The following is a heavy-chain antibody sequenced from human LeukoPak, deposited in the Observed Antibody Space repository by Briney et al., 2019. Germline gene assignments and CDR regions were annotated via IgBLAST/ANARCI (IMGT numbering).Heavy chain of an antibody. V-gene: IGHV3-48*03. Sequence: GGSLRLSCAASGFTFSSYEMNWVRQAPGKGLEWVSYISSSGSTIYYADSVKGRFTISRDNAKNSLYLQMNSLRAEDTAVYYCARDRADCSSTSCFHYYGVDVWGQGTTVTVSS. CDR3: ARDRADCSSTSCFHYYGVDV. CDR2: ISSSGSTI. CDR1: GFTFSSYE. J-gene: IGHJ6*02. D-gene: IGHD2-2*01.